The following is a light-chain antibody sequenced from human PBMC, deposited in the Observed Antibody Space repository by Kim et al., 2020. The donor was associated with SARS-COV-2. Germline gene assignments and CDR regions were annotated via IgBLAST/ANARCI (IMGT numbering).Light chain of an antibody. CDR3: QHYGWSPRT. V-gene: IGKV3-20*01. CDR2: GAS. Sequence: SPGERATLSCSSSQPISGSHLAWYQQSRGQSPRLLIYGASKRASGVEDRFSGSGSGTDFTLTINRLEPDDFAVYFCQHYGWSPRTFGQGTKVDIK. J-gene: IGKJ1*01. CDR1: QPISGSH.